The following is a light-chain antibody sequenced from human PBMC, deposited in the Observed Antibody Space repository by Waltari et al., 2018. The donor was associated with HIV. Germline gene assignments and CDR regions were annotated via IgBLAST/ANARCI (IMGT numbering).Light chain of an antibody. V-gene: IGLV2-8*01. Sequence: QSALTQPPSASGSPGQSVTLSCTGPNSDIGTYDYVSWYQQHPGKAPKLVISEVTTRPSGVSDRFSGSKSGNTAFLTVAGLQAEDEADYYCSSFANRDGFYVLFGGGTRLTVL. J-gene: IGLJ2*01. CDR3: SSFANRDGFYVL. CDR1: NSDIGTYDY. CDR2: EVT.